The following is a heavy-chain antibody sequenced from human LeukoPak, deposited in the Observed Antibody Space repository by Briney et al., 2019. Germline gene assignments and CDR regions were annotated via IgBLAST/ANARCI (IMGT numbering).Heavy chain of an antibody. CDR3: ASPRKITISERSYNWFDS. J-gene: IGHJ5*01. D-gene: IGHD3-10*01. CDR1: GYTFTAYY. V-gene: IGHV1-2*02. Sequence: ASVKVSCKASGYTFTAYYIHWVRQAPGQGLEWMGRIDPNSGGTNYAQKFQGRVTMTRDTSIGTAYMELSRLRSDDTAVFFCASPRKITISERSYNWFDSLGQGTLVTVSS. CDR2: IDPNSGGT.